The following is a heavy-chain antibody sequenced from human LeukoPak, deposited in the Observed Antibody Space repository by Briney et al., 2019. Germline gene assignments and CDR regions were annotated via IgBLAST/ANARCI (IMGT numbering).Heavy chain of an antibody. D-gene: IGHD3-9*01. J-gene: IGHJ5*02. CDR2: INPSGGST. CDR3: ASQAVLRYFDWFPEPGWFDP. Sequence: ASVKVSCKASGYTFTSYYMHWVRQAPGQGLEWMGIINPSGGSTSYAQKFQGRVTMTRDTSTSTVYMELSSLRSEDTAVYYCASQAVLRYFDWFPEPGWFDPWGQGTLVTVSS. CDR1: GYTFTSYY. V-gene: IGHV1-46*01.